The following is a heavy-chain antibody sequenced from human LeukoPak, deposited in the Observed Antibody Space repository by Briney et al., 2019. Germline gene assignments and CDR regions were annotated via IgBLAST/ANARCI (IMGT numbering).Heavy chain of an antibody. CDR1: GGTLSSYA. CDR2: IIPIFGTA. CDR3: ARDQIVVPAAMQD. D-gene: IGHD2-2*01. Sequence: PVKVSCKASGGTLSSYAISWVRQAPGQGLEWMGGIIPIFGTANYAQKFQGRVTITADESTSTAYMELSSLRSEDTAVYYCARDQIVVPAAMQDWGQGTLVTVSS. J-gene: IGHJ4*02. V-gene: IGHV1-69*13.